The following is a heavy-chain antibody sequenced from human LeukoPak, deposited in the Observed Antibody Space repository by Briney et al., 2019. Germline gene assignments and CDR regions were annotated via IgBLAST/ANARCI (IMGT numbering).Heavy chain of an antibody. CDR2: INHSGST. CDR3: ARLFNPHNRIAIDY. V-gene: IGHV4-34*01. CDR1: GGSFSGYY. D-gene: IGHD1-14*01. Sequence: SETLSLTCAVYGGSFSGYYWSWIRQPPGKGLEWIGEINHSGSTNYNPSLKSRVTISVDTSKNQFSLKLSSVTAADTAVYYCARLFNPHNRIAIDYWGQGTLVTVSS. J-gene: IGHJ4*02.